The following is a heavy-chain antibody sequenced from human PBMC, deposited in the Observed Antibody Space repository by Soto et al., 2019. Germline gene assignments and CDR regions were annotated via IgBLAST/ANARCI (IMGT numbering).Heavy chain of an antibody. CDR2: ISYDGSNK. D-gene: IGHD3-3*01. V-gene: IGHV3-30*18. CDR1: GFTFSSYG. J-gene: IGHJ6*02. CDR3: AKDVGTIFGSVLGLDV. Sequence: PGGSLRLSCAASGFTFSSYGMHWVRQAPGKGLEWVAVISYDGSNKYYADSVKGRFTISRDNSKNTLYLQMNSLRAEDTAVYYCAKDVGTIFGSVLGLDVWGQGTTVTVSS.